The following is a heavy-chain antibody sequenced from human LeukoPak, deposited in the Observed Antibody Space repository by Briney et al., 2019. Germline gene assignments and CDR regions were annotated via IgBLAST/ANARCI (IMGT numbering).Heavy chain of an antibody. CDR2: ISYDGSNK. CDR3: AHIYYYGSGSYGDY. Sequence: GGSLRLSCAASGFTFSSYGMHWVRQAPGKGLEWVAVISYDGSNKYYADSVKGRFTISRDSSKNTLYLQMNNLRVDDTAVYFCAHIYYYGSGSYGDYWGQGTLVTVSS. J-gene: IGHJ4*02. V-gene: IGHV3-30*03. CDR1: GFTFSSYG. D-gene: IGHD3-10*01.